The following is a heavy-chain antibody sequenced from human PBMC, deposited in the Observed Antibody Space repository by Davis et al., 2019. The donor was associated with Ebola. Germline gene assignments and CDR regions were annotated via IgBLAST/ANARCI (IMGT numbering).Heavy chain of an antibody. J-gene: IGHJ4*02. CDR3: ASRHLGAPVDY. CDR1: WVLQWLL. V-gene: IGHV4-34*01. CDR2: INHSGST. Sequence: SENPVPHLRCLWWVLQWLLLELEWIGEINHSGSTNYNPSLKSRVTISVDTSKNQFSLKLSSVTAADTAVYYCASRHLGAPVDYWGQGTLVTVSS.